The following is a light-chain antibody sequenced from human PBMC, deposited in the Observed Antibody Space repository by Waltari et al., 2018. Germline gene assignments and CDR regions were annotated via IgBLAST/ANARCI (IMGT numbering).Light chain of an antibody. J-gene: IGKJ4*01. CDR3: QQYDRWPLT. CDR2: DVS. CDR1: QGVSKF. Sequence: VVLTQSPATLSLSPGERPTLSCRASQGVSKFLAWFQQKPGQSPRLLVYDVSTRATGIPSRFSGSGPGPEFILTINSLEPEDFAVYYCQQYDRWPLTFGGGTKLEIK. V-gene: IGKV3D-11*01.